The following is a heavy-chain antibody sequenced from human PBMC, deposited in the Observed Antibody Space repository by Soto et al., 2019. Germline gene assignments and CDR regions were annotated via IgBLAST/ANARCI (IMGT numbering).Heavy chain of an antibody. CDR3: AHSADYDFWSGNWFDP. Sequence: QITLKESGPTLVKPTQPLTLTCTFSGFSLSTSGVGVGWIRQPPGKALEWLALIYWNDDKRYSPSLKSRLTITKDTSKNPVVLTMTTMDPVDTATYYCAHSADYDFWSGNWFDPWGQGTLVTVSS. V-gene: IGHV2-5*01. J-gene: IGHJ5*02. D-gene: IGHD3-3*01. CDR2: IYWNDDK. CDR1: GFSLSTSGVG.